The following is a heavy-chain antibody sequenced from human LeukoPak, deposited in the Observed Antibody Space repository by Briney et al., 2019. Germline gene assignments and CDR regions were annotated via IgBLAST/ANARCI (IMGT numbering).Heavy chain of an antibody. Sequence: GASVKVSCTASGYIFSTYGISWVRQAPGQGLEWMGCISGYNGNTNYAQKLQCRVTMTTDTSTSTAYMELRSLRSDDTAVYYCARRRSEEFDFDCWGQGTLVTVSS. D-gene: IGHD6-19*01. CDR2: ISGYNGNT. J-gene: IGHJ4*02. CDR1: GYIFSTYG. V-gene: IGHV1-18*01. CDR3: ARRRSEEFDFDC.